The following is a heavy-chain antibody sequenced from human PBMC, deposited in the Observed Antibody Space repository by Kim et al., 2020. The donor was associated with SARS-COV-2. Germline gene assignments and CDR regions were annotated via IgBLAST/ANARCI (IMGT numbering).Heavy chain of an antibody. J-gene: IGHJ6*02. CDR3: ARSGRLGVGWSALEPGASSLRWLPNYYYGMDV. D-gene: IGHD1-1*01. CDR2: INTNTGNP. CDR1: GYTFTSYA. V-gene: IGHV7-4-1*02. Sequence: ASVKVSCKASGYTFTSYAMNWVRQAPGQGLEWMGWINTNTGNPTYAQGFTGRFVFSLDTSVSTAYLQISSLKAEDTAVYYCARSGRLGVGWSALEPGASSLRWLPNYYYGMDVWGQGTTVTVSS.